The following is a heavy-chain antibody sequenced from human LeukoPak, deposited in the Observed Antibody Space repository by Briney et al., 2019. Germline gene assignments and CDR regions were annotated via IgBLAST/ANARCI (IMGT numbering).Heavy chain of an antibody. CDR3: VRESIRGTRDFDY. V-gene: IGHV3-30-3*01. Sequence: GGSLRLSCAASGFTFRSYTLHWVRQAPGKGLEWVALISYDGNYKEYADSVKGRFTISRDNSKNTLYVQMNSLRADDTAIYYCVRESIRGTRDFDYWGQGTLVTVSS. CDR1: GFTFRSYT. D-gene: IGHD2-21*01. CDR2: ISYDGNYK. J-gene: IGHJ4*02.